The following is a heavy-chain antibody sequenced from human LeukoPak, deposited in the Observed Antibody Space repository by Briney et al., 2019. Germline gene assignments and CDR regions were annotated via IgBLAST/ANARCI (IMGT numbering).Heavy chain of an antibody. CDR1: GFTVSSNY. V-gene: IGHV3-53*01. D-gene: IGHD6-13*01. CDR3: ASGGGYSSSPPEG. CDR2: IYSGGST. J-gene: IGHJ4*02. Sequence: GGSLRLSCAASGFTVSSNYMSWVRQAPGKGLEWVSVIYSGGSTYYADSVKGRFTISRDNSKNTLYLQMNSLRAEDTAVYYCASGGGYSSSPPEGWGQGTLVTVSS.